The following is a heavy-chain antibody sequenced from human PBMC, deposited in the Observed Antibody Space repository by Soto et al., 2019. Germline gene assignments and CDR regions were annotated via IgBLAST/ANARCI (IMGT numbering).Heavy chain of an antibody. CDR2: IYWDDDK. CDR1: GFSLNTTGVG. J-gene: IGHJ6*03. V-gene: IGHV2-5*02. CDR3: AHCPRFCSGAGCYYYYYTDV. D-gene: IGHD2-15*01. Sequence: QITLKESGPTLVNPTQTLTLTCTFSGFSLNTTGVGVGWIRQPPGKALEWLAFIYWDDDKRYSASLKSRLTITKDTPNIQVVLTMTNIDPVDTGTYYCAHCPRFCSGAGCYYYYYTDVWGKGTTVTVS.